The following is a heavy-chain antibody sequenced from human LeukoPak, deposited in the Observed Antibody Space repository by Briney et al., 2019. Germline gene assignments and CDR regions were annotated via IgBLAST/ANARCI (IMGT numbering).Heavy chain of an antibody. V-gene: IGHV4-34*01. D-gene: IGHD5-12*01. CDR2: INHSGST. J-gene: IGHJ6*02. CDR1: GGSFSGYY. Sequence: SETLSLTCAVYGGSFSGYYWSWIRQPPGKGLEWIGEINHSGSTNYNPSLKSRVTISVDTSKNQFSLKLSSVTAADTAVYYCARRSLGRPDIVATIKAAYYYYGMDVWGQGTTVTVSS. CDR3: ARRSLGRPDIVATIKAAYYYYGMDV.